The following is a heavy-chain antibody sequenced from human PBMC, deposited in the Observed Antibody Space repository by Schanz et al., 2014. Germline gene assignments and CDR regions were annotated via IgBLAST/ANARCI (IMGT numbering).Heavy chain of an antibody. CDR1: GFTFSSYA. CDR3: AREQIMAAAGLVDY. D-gene: IGHD6-13*01. V-gene: IGHV3-30-3*01. J-gene: IGHJ4*01. Sequence: VHLVESGGGLVKRGGSLRLSCAASGFTFSSYAMHWVRQAPGKGLEWVALISNDGSNKYYADSVKGRFTISRDNAKNSLYLQMNSLRAEDTAVYYCAREQIMAAAGLVDYWGHGTLVTVSS. CDR2: ISNDGSNK.